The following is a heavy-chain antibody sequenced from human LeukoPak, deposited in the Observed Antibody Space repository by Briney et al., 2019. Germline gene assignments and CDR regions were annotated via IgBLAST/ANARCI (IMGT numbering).Heavy chain of an antibody. V-gene: IGHV4-39*01. D-gene: IGHD2/OR15-2a*01. CDR1: GASVNSHSYY. CDR3: VRHISTNTGYFDS. CDR2: VYYDGTS. Sequence: SETLSLTCTVSGASVNSHSYYWGWIRQAPGKGLEWIGSVYYDGTSYSNPSLKSRAAVFVDTSRDQFSLDLSFVTAADTALYYCVRHISTNTGYFDSCGQGILVSVSS. J-gene: IGHJ4*02.